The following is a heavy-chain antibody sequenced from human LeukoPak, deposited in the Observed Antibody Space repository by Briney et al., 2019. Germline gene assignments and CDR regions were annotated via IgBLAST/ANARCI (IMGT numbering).Heavy chain of an antibody. V-gene: IGHV4-39*07. CDR2: IYYSGST. J-gene: IGHJ4*02. CDR1: GGSISSSSYY. D-gene: IGHD3-3*01. Sequence: SETLSLTCTVSGGSISSSSYYWGWIRQPPGKGLEWIGSIYYSGSTYYNPSLKSRVTISVDTSKNQFSLKLSSVTAADTAVYYCASARFLEWLSFYWAQGTLVTVSS. CDR3: ASARFLEWLSFY.